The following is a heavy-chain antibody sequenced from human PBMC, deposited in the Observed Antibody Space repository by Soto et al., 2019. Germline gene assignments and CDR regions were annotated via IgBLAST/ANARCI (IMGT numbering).Heavy chain of an antibody. CDR1: GYTFTNFG. Sequence: GASVKVSCKASGYTFTNFGISWVRQAPGQGLEWMGWIGADNGDTNYAQNFQGRVTMTTDTSTTTSYMELRSLTSDDTAVYFCARDWKGAEGFDPWGQGTLVTVSS. J-gene: IGHJ5*02. V-gene: IGHV1-18*01. CDR3: ARDWKGAEGFDP. CDR2: IGADNGDT. D-gene: IGHD1-1*01.